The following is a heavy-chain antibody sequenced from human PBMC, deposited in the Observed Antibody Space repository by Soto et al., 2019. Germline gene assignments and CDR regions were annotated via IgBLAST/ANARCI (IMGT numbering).Heavy chain of an antibody. CDR2: IDSSTKYT. CDR1: GFTFRDCY. CDR3: AREYYYTMDV. J-gene: IGHJ6*02. Sequence: QVQLVESGGGLVRPGGSLRLSCEASGFTFRDCYMTWFRQAPGKGLEWLSYIDSSTKYTNYADSVKGRFTISRDNAKNSLYLQMNSLGADDTAVYYCAREYYYTMDVWGQGTMVTVSS. V-gene: IGHV3-11*05.